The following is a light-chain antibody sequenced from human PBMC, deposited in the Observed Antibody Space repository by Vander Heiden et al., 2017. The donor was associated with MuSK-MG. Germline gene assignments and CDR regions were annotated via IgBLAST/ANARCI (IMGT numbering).Light chain of an antibody. V-gene: IGKV3-20*01. J-gene: IGKJ4*01. CDR3: QQYGSSPLT. CDR2: GAS. Sequence: EIVLTQSPGTLSLSPEERATLSCRASQSVSSSYLAWYQQKPGQATRLLIYGASSRATGIPDRFSGSGSGTDFTLTISRLGPEDFAVYYCQQYGSSPLTFGGGTKVEIK. CDR1: QSVSSSY.